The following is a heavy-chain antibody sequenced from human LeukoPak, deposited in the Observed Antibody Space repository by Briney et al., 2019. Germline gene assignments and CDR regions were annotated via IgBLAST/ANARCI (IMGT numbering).Heavy chain of an antibody. CDR3: ARELGVWFGENPFDY. CDR2: ISYDGSNK. V-gene: IGHV3-30-3*01. Sequence: GRSLRLSCAASGFTFSSYAMHWVRQAPGKGLEWVAVISYDGSNKYYADSVKGRFTISRDNSKNTLYLQMNSLRAEDTAVYYCARELGVWFGENPFDYWGQGTLVTVSS. CDR1: GFTFSSYA. J-gene: IGHJ4*02. D-gene: IGHD3-10*01.